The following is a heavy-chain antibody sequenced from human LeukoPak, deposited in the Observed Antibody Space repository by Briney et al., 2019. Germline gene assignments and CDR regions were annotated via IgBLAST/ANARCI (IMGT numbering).Heavy chain of an antibody. Sequence: GGSLRLSCAASGFTFSRYWMSWVRQAPGKGREGVANIKQDGSEKYYVDSVKGRFTISRDNAKNSLYLQMNSLRAEDTAVYYCARRYSSSWYDNWSDPWGQGTLVTVSS. CDR1: GFTFSRYW. J-gene: IGHJ5*02. V-gene: IGHV3-7*01. CDR2: IKQDGSEK. CDR3: ARRYSSSWYDNWSDP. D-gene: IGHD6-13*01.